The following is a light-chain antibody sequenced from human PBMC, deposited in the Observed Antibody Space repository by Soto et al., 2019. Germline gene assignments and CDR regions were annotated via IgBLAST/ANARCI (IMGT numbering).Light chain of an antibody. CDR3: QQYTNLET. J-gene: IGKJ4*01. CDR2: GAF. Sequence: EIVLTQSPATLSVSPGGSATLSCRASQSVTFGLAWYQQKPGQAPRLLIYGAFKRATGVPARFSGSGSGTVFTPTISGQASEYFAVYYCQQYTNLETFGGGTRVEIK. CDR1: QSVTFG. V-gene: IGKV3-15*01.